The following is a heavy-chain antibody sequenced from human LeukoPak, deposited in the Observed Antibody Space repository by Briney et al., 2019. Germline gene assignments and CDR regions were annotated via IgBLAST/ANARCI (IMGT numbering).Heavy chain of an antibody. Sequence: ASVKVSCKASGYTFTGYYMHWVRQAPGQGLEWMGWINPNSGGTNYAQKLQGRVTMTRDTSISTAYMELSRLRSDDTAVYYCARAMVRGVITYYYYYMDVWGKGTTVTVSS. CDR3: ARAMVRGVITYYYYYMDV. V-gene: IGHV1-2*02. D-gene: IGHD3-10*01. J-gene: IGHJ6*03. CDR2: INPNSGGT. CDR1: GYTFTGYY.